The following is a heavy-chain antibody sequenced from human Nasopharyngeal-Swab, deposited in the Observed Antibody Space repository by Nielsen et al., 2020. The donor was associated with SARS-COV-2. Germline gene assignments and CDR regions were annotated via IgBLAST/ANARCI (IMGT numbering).Heavy chain of an antibody. V-gene: IGHV3-30-3*01. D-gene: IGHD6-13*01. J-gene: IGHJ5*02. CDR3: ARLSLAAAGDNWFDP. CDR2: TSYDGSNK. Sequence: WIRQPPGKGLEWVPVTSYDGSNKYYADSVKGRFTISRDNSKYTLYLQMNSLRAEDTAVYYCARLSLAAAGDNWFDPWGQGTLVTVSS.